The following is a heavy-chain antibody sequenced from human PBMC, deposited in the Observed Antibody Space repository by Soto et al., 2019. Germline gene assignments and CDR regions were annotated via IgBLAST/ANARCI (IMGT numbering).Heavy chain of an antibody. J-gene: IGHJ3*02. CDR1: GFTFANAW. CDR2: SKGGTT. V-gene: IGHV3-15*07. D-gene: IGHD1-1*01. CDR3: TTAGTTGIEVLHRGQAAFDS. Sequence: EVQLVESGGGLVKPGGSLRLSCAASGFTFANAWMNWVRQAPGRGLEWVGRSKGGTTEYAAPVEGRFSISRDDSRNTLYLQMKFLKTEDTAVYYCTTAGTTGIEVLHRGQAAFDSLGPGTLVTVSS.